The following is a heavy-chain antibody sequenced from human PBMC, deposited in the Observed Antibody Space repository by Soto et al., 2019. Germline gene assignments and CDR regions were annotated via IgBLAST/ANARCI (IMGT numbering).Heavy chain of an antibody. J-gene: IGHJ4*02. D-gene: IGHD2-21*02. CDR1: GYDFFKYN. CDR3: TRADSDVVILPDVRPLFDL. V-gene: IGHV1-46*01. CDR2: ISPNGGYT. Sequence: ASVKVSCKTSGYDFFKYNMHWVRQAPGQGLEWMGVISPNGGYTRHAQKFQGRVIMTRDTSSKIVYMELSGLTSEDTAMYYCTRADSDVVILPDVRPLFDLWGQGALVTVSS.